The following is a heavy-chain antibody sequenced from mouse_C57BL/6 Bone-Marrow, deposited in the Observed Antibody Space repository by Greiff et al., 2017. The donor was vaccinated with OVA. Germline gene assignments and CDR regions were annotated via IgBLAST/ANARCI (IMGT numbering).Heavy chain of an antibody. CDR2: INPSTGGT. J-gene: IGHJ4*01. CDR3: ARGDLTTVVAKAMDY. CDR1: GYSFTGYY. V-gene: IGHV1-42*01. D-gene: IGHD1-1*01. Sequence: VQLQQSGPELVKPGASVKISCKASGYSFTGYYMNWVKQSPEKSLEWIGEINPSTGGTTSNQKFKAKATLTVDKSSSTAYMQLKSLTSEDSAVYYCARGDLTTVVAKAMDYWGQGTSVTVSS.